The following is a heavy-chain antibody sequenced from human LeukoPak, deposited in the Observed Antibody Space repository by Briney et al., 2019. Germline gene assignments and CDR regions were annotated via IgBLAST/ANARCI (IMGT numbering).Heavy chain of an antibody. CDR3: ARSDYGSGSSYGFDP. D-gene: IGHD3-10*01. CDR2: ISAYNGNT. Sequence: ASVKVSCKASGYTFTSYGISWVRQAPGQGLEWMGWISAYNGNTNYAQKFQGRVTITADESTSTAYMELSSLRSEDTAVYYCARSDYGSGSSYGFDPWGQGTLVTVSS. J-gene: IGHJ5*02. V-gene: IGHV1-18*01. CDR1: GYTFTSYG.